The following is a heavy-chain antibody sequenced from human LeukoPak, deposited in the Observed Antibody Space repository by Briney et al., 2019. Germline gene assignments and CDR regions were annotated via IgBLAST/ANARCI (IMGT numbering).Heavy chain of an antibody. CDR3: ARAMRSGYDY. J-gene: IGHJ4*02. CDR2: ISPSSDSI. CDR1: GFMFSSYG. V-gene: IGHV3-48*02. D-gene: IGHD5-12*01. Sequence: GGSLRLSCAASGFMFSSYGMNWVRQAPRRRLECVSYISPSSDSIYYADSLKGRFTISRDNAEHSLYLQMNSLRDEDTAVYYCARAMRSGYDYWGQGTLVTVSS.